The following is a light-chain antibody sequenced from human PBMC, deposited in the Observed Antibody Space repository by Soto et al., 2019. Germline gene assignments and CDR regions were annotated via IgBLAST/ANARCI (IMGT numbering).Light chain of an antibody. Sequence: QSALTQPASVSGSPGQSITISCTGTSSDVGNYNLVSWYQQRPDKAPKLIIYEVTKRPSGISNRYSGSKSGNAASLTISDLQPEDEADYYCCSFGGGGNLKIFGGGTKLTVL. CDR1: SSDVGNYNL. V-gene: IGLV2-23*02. J-gene: IGLJ2*01. CDR3: CSFGGGGNLKI. CDR2: EVT.